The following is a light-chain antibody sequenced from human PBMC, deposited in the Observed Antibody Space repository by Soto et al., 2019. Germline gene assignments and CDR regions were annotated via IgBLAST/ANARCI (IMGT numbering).Light chain of an antibody. V-gene: IGLV2-14*01. J-gene: IGLJ3*02. CDR3: GSHAGINNFWV. CDR2: GVN. Sequence: QSVLTQPASVSGSPGQSITVSCTGSSSDFGDDKYVSWYQQQPGKGPNLLIYGVNSRPSGISNRFSGSKSGNTASLTISGLQVEDEAEYFCGSHAGINNFWVFGGGTKLTVL. CDR1: SSDFGDDKY.